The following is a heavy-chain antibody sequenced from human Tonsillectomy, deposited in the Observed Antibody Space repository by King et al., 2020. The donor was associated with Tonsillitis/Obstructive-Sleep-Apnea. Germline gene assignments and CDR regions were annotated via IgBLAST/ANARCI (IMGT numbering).Heavy chain of an antibody. CDR3: ARQFEGAIHY. CDR2: IYYSGST. J-gene: IGHJ4*02. CDR1: GGSISSYY. D-gene: IGHD1-26*01. Sequence: QLQESGPGLVKPSETLSLTCTVSGGSISSYYWSWIRQPPGKGLEWIGYIYYSGSTNYNPSLESRVTISVDTSKNQFSLKLSSVTAADTALYYCARQFEGAIHYWGQGTLVTVSS. V-gene: IGHV4-59*08.